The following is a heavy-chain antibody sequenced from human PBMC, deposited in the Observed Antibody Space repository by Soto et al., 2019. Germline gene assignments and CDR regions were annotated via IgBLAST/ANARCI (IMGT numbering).Heavy chain of an antibody. CDR1: GGSVTSGTYY. Sequence: SETLSLTCTVSGGSVTSGTYYWIWIRQPPGKVLEYIGYIYYSGSTNYNPSLNGRVTISVDTPKNQFSLKLSSATAADTALYYCATANAGAFNIWGQGTMVTVSS. CDR3: ATANAGAFNI. V-gene: IGHV4-61*01. J-gene: IGHJ3*02. CDR2: IYYSGST.